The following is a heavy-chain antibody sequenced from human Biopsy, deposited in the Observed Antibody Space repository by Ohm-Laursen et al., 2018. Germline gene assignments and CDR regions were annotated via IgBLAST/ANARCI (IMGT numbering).Heavy chain of an antibody. CDR3: ARPNLREWELHNAFDI. J-gene: IGHJ3*02. CDR1: GFTFSNYA. Sequence: SLRLSCSASGFTFSNYAMNWVRQAPGKGLEWLSTISGSGATPYYADSVKGRFTISRDNSKNTLYLQMNSLRAEDTAVYYCARPNLREWELHNAFDIWGQGTMATVSS. V-gene: IGHV3-23*01. D-gene: IGHD1-26*01. CDR2: ISGSGATP.